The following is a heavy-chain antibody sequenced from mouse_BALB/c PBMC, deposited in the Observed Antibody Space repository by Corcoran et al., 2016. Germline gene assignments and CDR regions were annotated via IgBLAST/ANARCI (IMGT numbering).Heavy chain of an antibody. CDR3: ASSITTVALDY. Sequence: EVQLQQSGAELVKPGASVKLYCTASGFNIKDTYMHWVKQRPEQGLEWIGRIDPANGNTKYDPKFQGKATITADTSSNTAYLQLSSLTSEDTAVYYCASSITTVALDYLGQGTTLTVSS. CDR1: GFNIKDTY. D-gene: IGHD1-1*01. CDR2: IDPANGNT. J-gene: IGHJ2*01. V-gene: IGHV14-3*02.